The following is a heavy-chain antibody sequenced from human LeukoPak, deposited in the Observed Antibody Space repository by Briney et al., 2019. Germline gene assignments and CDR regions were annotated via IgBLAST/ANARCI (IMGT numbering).Heavy chain of an antibody. CDR3: ARQNDFRLDY. CDR2: IYPGDSDT. Sequence: GASLKISCKGSGSTFSSYWIGWVRQLPGKGLEWMGIIYPGDSDTRYSPSLQGQVTISVDTSIGTAYLQWSSLKASDTAIYYCARQNDFRLDYWGQGTLVTVSS. CDR1: GSTFSSYW. J-gene: IGHJ4*02. D-gene: IGHD3-3*01. V-gene: IGHV5-51*01.